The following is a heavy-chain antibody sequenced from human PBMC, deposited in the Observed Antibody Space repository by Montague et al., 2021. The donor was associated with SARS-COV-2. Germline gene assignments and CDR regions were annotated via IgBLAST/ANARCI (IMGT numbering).Heavy chain of an antibody. CDR2: INHSGNA. CDR1: GGTFSGYY. V-gene: IGHV4-34*01. D-gene: IGHD2-2*02. J-gene: IGHJ6*03. CDR3: ARLGEGVVPAPILGVTPYYYSTHMGA. Sequence: SETLSLTCAVYGGTFSGYYWNWIRQPPGKGLERIGEINHSGNAYHKPSLERRDTGSVHTSKNQFSLKLNSVTAADTAVYYCARLGEGVVPAPILGVTPYYYSTHMGASGTRATVTV.